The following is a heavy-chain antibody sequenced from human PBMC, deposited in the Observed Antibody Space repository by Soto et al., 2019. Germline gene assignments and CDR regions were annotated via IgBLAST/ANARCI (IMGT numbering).Heavy chain of an antibody. J-gene: IGHJ4*02. Sequence: SETLSLTCTVSGGSISSGGYYWSWIRQHPGKGLEWIGYIYYSGSTYYNSSLKSRVTISVDTSKNQFSLKLSSVTAADTAVYYCARADCSGGSCYNFDYWGQGTLVTVSS. CDR2: IYYSGST. D-gene: IGHD2-15*01. V-gene: IGHV4-31*03. CDR3: ARADCSGGSCYNFDY. CDR1: GGSISSGGYY.